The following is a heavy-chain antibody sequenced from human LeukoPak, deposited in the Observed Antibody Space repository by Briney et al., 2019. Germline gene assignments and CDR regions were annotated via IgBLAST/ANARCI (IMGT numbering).Heavy chain of an antibody. V-gene: IGHV3-21*01. D-gene: IGHD5-12*01. CDR2: ITSSGDKK. J-gene: IGHJ4*02. CDR3: TPQSSGYAY. Sequence: GGSLRLSCAASGFTFSSYAMSWVRQAPGKGLEWVSAITSSGDKKYSADSVKGRFTISRDDAKNLLFLQMDRLTVEDTAVYYCTPQSSGYAYWGQGTLVTVSS. CDR1: GFTFSSYA.